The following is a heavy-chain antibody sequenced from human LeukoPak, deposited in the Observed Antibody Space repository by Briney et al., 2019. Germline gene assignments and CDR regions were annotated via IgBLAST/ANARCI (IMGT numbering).Heavy chain of an antibody. CDR1: GYILTTYG. V-gene: IGHV1-18*04. CDR3: ARGPYYGSGSRADGMDV. Sequence: ASVKVSCKASGYILTTYGFSWVRQAPGQGLEWMGWISPYNGSTNYAQKFQGRVTMTADTSTSIVYMELRSLRSDDTAVYYCARGPYYGSGSRADGMDVWGKGTTVTVSS. J-gene: IGHJ6*04. D-gene: IGHD3-10*01. CDR2: ISPYNGST.